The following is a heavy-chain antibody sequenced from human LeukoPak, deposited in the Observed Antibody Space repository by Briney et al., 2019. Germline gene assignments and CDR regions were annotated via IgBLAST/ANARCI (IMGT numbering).Heavy chain of an antibody. CDR1: GFTFSNYG. V-gene: IGHV3-23*01. J-gene: IGHJ4*02. D-gene: IGHD3-10*01. Sequence: GGSLRLSCAASGFTFSNYGMNWDRQAPGKGLEWVSIITSGVGITYYADSVKGRFTISRDNSKNTLYLQMNSLRAEDTAVYYCAKGDYYGFDYWGQGTLVTVSS. CDR2: ITSGVGIT. CDR3: AKGDYYGFDY.